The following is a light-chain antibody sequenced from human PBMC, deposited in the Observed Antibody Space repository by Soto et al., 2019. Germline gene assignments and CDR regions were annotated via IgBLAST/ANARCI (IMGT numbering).Light chain of an antibody. CDR1: QSVSSY. J-gene: IGKJ2*01. V-gene: IGKV3-11*01. CDR3: QQRSNWPPFMYT. Sequence: EIVLTQSPATLSLSPGERATLSCRASQSVSSYLAWYQQKPGQAPRLLIYDASSRATGIPARFSGSGSGTDFTLTISSLEPEDFAVYYCQQRSNWPPFMYTFGQGTKLEIK. CDR2: DAS.